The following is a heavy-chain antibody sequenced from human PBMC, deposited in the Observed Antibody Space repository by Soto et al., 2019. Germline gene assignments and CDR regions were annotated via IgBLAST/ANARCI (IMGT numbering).Heavy chain of an antibody. Sequence: GGSLRLSCAASGVVFSNYWMSWVRRAPGKGLEWLANINQDGSGRYHADSVKGRFTISRDNAENSLYLQMNSLRAEDTAVYYCVRTSLVVAAATREDYWGQGTLVTVSS. D-gene: IGHD2-15*01. CDR1: GVVFSNYW. CDR2: INQDGSGR. CDR3: VRTSLVVAAATREDY. J-gene: IGHJ4*02. V-gene: IGHV3-7*01.